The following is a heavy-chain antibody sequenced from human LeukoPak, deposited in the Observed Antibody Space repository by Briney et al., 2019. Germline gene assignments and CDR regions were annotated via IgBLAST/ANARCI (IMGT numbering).Heavy chain of an antibody. CDR3: ARLQGEWFDP. V-gene: IGHV4-59*01. CDR1: GGSISSYY. D-gene: IGHD2-21*01. CDR2: IYYSGST. Sequence: SETLSLTCTVSGGSISSYYWGWIRQPPGKGLEWIGYIYYSGSTNYNPSLKSRVTISLDTSKTQFSLKLSSVTAADTAVYYCARLQGEWFDPWSQGTLVTVSS. J-gene: IGHJ5*02.